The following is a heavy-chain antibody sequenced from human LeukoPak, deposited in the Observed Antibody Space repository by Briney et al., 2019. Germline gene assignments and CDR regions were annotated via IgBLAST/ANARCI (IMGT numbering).Heavy chain of an antibody. J-gene: IGHJ3*02. CDR3: AIARKPLTSRPHDAFDI. V-gene: IGHV1-46*01. D-gene: IGHD2/OR15-2a*01. Sequence: ASVEVSCKASGYTFTSYYMHWVRQAPGQGLEWMGIINPSGGSTSYAQKFQGRVTMTRDMSTSTDYMELSSLRSEDTAVYYCAIARKPLTSRPHDAFDIWGQGTMVTVSS. CDR1: GYTFTSYY. CDR2: INPSGGST.